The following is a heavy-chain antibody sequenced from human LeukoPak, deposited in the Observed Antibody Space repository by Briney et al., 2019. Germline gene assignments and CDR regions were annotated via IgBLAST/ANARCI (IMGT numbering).Heavy chain of an antibody. CDR3: ANGDFWSGYP. D-gene: IGHD3-3*01. Sequence: GGSLRLSCAASGFTFSSQAMCWVCHAPGKGLERVSSISGGGDSTYYADSVKGRFTISRDNSKNTLYLQMNSLRAEDTAVYYCANGDFWSGYPWGQGTLVTVSS. CDR2: ISGGGDST. CDR1: GFTFSSQA. J-gene: IGHJ5*02. V-gene: IGHV3-23*01.